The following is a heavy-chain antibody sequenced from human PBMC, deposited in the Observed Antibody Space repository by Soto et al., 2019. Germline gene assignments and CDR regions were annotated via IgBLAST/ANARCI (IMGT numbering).Heavy chain of an antibody. Sequence: EVQLLESGGGLAQPGGSLRLSCAVSGITFTNYAMGWVRQAPGKGLEWVSGISGNVGSTTHYADSVKGRFTISRDNSKNLLCLQMSSLGGEDTGVHYCAKHRGLVAGRFDSWGQGTLVIVSS. CDR1: GITFTNYA. D-gene: IGHD6-19*01. CDR3: AKHRGLVAGRFDS. CDR2: ISGNVGSTT. J-gene: IGHJ4*02. V-gene: IGHV3-23*01.